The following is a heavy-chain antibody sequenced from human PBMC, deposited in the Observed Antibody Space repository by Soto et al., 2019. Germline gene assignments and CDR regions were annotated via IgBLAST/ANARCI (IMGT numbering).Heavy chain of an antibody. CDR2: ISGYNAKT. Sequence: QVQLVQSGAEVKKPGASVKVSCKASGYTFTNYGISWVRQAPGQGPEWMGWISGYNAKTNYAQTLQGRVTMTTDTSTSTAYMGLRSLSSDDTAVYYCARGGSSWSAEYYQHWGQGTLVIVSS. V-gene: IGHV1-18*01. J-gene: IGHJ1*01. D-gene: IGHD6-13*01. CDR1: GYTFTNYG. CDR3: ARGGSSWSAEYYQH.